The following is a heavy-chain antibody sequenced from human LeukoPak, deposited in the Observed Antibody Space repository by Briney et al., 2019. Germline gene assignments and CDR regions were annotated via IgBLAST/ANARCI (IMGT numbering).Heavy chain of an antibody. CDR1: GFTVSSNY. V-gene: IGHV3-53*01. Sequence: GGSLRLSCAASGFTVSSNYMSWVRQAPGKGLEWVSVIYSGGSTYYADSVKGRFTISRDNSKNTLYLQMNSLRAEDTAVYYCARVVVPATIGGSYYYGMDVWGQGTTVTVSS. J-gene: IGHJ6*02. CDR2: IYSGGST. D-gene: IGHD2-2*01. CDR3: ARVVVPATIGGSYYYGMDV.